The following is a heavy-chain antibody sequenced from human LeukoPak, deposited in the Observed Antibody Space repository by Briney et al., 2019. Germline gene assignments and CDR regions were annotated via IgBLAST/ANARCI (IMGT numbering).Heavy chain of an antibody. D-gene: IGHD3-22*01. V-gene: IGHV3-21*01. CDR3: ARGVGGHFDSSGPYSLDY. CDR1: GFTFTSHT. CDR2: ISSHGTYI. J-gene: IGHJ4*02. Sequence: PGGSLRLSCAASGFTFTSHTINWLRQAPGKGLEWVSSISSHGTYIYYADSVKGRFTISRDNTKNSLYLQMNSLRADDTALYFCARGVGGHFDSSGPYSLDYSGQGTLVAVSS.